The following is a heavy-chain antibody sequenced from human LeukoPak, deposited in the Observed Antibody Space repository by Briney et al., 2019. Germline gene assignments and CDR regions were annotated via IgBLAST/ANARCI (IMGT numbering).Heavy chain of an antibody. J-gene: IGHJ3*02. D-gene: IGHD2-21*01. CDR3: ARGKVGIAGSRLTDAFDI. V-gene: IGHV1-8*01. Sequence: ASVKVSCKASGYTFTSYDINWVRQATGQGLEWMGWMNPNSGNTGYAQKFQGRVTMTRNTSISTAYMELSSLRSEDTAVYYCARGKVGIAGSRLTDAFDIWGQGTMVTVSS. CDR2: MNPNSGNT. CDR1: GYTFTSYD.